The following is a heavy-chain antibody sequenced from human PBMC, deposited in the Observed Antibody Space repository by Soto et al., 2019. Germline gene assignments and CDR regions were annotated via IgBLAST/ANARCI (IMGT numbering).Heavy chain of an antibody. CDR2: ISGSGGST. D-gene: IGHD3-22*01. Sequence: GGSLRLSCAASGFTFSSYAMSWVRQAPGKGLEWVSAISGSGGSTYYADSVKGRFTISRDNSKNTLYLQMNSLRAEDTAVYYCAKEYDSSGYYWALFEYWGQGILVTVSS. CDR3: AKEYDSSGYYWALFEY. V-gene: IGHV3-23*01. J-gene: IGHJ4*02. CDR1: GFTFSSYA.